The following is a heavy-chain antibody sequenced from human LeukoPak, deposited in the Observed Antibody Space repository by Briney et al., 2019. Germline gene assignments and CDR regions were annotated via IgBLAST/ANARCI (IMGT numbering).Heavy chain of an antibody. J-gene: IGHJ4*02. Sequence: GGSLRLSRAASGFTFSSYAMHWVRQAPGKRLEWVAVTSSDGNIKYYADSVKGRFTISRDNSKNTLYLQMNSLRGEDTGVYYCAKDPVPATARHFDYWGQGTLVTVSS. V-gene: IGHV3-30-3*01. CDR2: TSSDGNIK. CDR1: GFTFSSYA. CDR3: AKDPVPATARHFDY. D-gene: IGHD1-1*01.